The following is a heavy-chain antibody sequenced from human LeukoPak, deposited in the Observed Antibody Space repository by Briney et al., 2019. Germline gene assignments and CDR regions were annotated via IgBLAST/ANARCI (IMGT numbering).Heavy chain of an antibody. D-gene: IGHD3-10*01. CDR1: GFTFSLYD. CDR2: IGTAGDT. Sequence: GGSVSLFCAASGFTFSLYDMHWARQPRGKARECFLSIGTAGDTYYADHVKGRFTISRENAKNSLYLQMNTLRAGDTAVYYCTRDGDLVRGAYTYGMDVWGQGTTVTVSS. CDR3: TRDGDLVRGAYTYGMDV. J-gene: IGHJ6*02. V-gene: IGHV3-13*04.